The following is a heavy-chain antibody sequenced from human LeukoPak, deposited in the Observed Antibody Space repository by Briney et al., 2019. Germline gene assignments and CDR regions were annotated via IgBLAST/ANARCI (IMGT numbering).Heavy chain of an antibody. CDR2: INPNSGGT. CDR3: ARGTVGYYDSSGYSYFDY. CDR1: GGTFSSYA. D-gene: IGHD3-22*01. V-gene: IGHV1-2*02. Sequence: ASVKVSCKASGGTFSSYAISWVRQAPGQGLEWMGWINPNSGGTNYAQKFQGRVTTTRDTSISTAYMELSRLRSDDTAVYYCARGTVGYYDSSGYSYFDYWGQGTLVTVSS. J-gene: IGHJ4*02.